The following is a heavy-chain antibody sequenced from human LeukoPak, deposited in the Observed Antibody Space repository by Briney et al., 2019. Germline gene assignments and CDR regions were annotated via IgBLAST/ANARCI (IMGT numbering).Heavy chain of an antibody. V-gene: IGHV4-34*01. Sequence: SETLSLTCAVYGGSFSGYYWSWIRQPPGKGLEWIGEINHSGSTNYNPSLKSRVTISVDTSKNQFSLKLSSVTAADTAVYYCARDPRGPTGYDNSARDTFDYWGQGTLVTVSS. J-gene: IGHJ4*02. D-gene: IGHD3-22*01. CDR1: GGSFSGYY. CDR2: INHSGST. CDR3: ARDPRGPTGYDNSARDTFDY.